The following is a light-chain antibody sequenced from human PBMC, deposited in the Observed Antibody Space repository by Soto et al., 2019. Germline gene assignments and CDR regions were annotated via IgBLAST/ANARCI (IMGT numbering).Light chain of an antibody. CDR2: GAS. J-gene: IGKJ4*01. Sequence: EIVLTQSPATLSLSPGERATLSFRASQSVRSSYFAWYQQKPGQAPRLLIFGASTRAPGIPDRFSGSGSGTDFTLTISKLEPEDFALFYCQQYGNSPLTFGGGTKVDIK. CDR1: QSVRSSY. CDR3: QQYGNSPLT. V-gene: IGKV3-20*01.